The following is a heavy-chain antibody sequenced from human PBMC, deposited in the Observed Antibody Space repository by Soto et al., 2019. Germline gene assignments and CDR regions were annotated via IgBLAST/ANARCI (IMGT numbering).Heavy chain of an antibody. D-gene: IGHD3-10*01. CDR3: ARGQGLGESLTDF. Sequence: SGGSLRLSCAASGFTFSNHWMYWIRQAPGKGLVWVSRIKGDGSSTSYADSVKGRFTISRDNAQNTLYLQINSLRAEDTAVYYCARGQGLGESLTDFWGQGALVTVSS. J-gene: IGHJ4*02. CDR1: GFTFSNHW. V-gene: IGHV3-74*01. CDR2: IKGDGSST.